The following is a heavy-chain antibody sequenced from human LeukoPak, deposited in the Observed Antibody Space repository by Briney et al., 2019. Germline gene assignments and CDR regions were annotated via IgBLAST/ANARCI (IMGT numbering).Heavy chain of an antibody. CDR3: ARRYCSSTSCYGGVDY. D-gene: IGHD2-2*01. CDR2: IYPGDSDT. CDR1: GYSFTSYW. Sequence: PAESLKISCRAAGYSFTSYWIGWVRQMPPKDLEWMGIIYPGDSDTRYSPSFQSQVTISADKSISTAYLQWSSLKGSDTAMYYCARRYCSSTSCYGGVDYWGKGTLVTVSS. J-gene: IGHJ4*02. V-gene: IGHV5-51*01.